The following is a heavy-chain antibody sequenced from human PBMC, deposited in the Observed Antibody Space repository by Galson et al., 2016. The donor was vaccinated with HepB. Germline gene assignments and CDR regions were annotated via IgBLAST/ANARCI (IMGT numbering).Heavy chain of an antibody. Sequence: SETLSLTCTVYGGPLSGYFWDWIRQPPGKGLEYIGEITPSGNTNYNPSLKSRVTISVDTSNNEFSLKLTSVTAADPAVYYCARGSTDSSWLFNYWGQGTPVTVSS. CDR3: ARGSTDSSWLFNY. D-gene: IGHD6-13*01. J-gene: IGHJ4*02. CDR2: ITPSGNT. CDR1: GGPLSGYF. V-gene: IGHV4-34*01.